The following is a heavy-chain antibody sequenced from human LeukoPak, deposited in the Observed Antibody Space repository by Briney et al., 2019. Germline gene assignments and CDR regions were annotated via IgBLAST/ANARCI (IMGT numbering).Heavy chain of an antibody. D-gene: IGHD6-6*01. V-gene: IGHV6-1*01. Sequence: SQTLSLTCAISVESVSSNSAAWNWITQSPSRGLEWLGRTYYRSKWYNDYAVSVKSRITINPDTSKNQFSLQLISVTPEDTAVYYCARVYSSSPHFDYWGQGTLVTVSS. J-gene: IGHJ4*02. CDR3: ARVYSSSPHFDY. CDR1: VESVSSNSAA. CDR2: TYYRSKWYN.